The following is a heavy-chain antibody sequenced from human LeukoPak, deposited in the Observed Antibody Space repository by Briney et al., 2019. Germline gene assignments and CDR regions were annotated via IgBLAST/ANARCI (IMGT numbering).Heavy chain of an antibody. CDR3: ARRLTDYYYYYMDV. CDR1: GFTFDDYG. Sequence: PGGSLRLSCAASGFTFDDYGTSWVRQAPGKGLEWVSGINWNGGSTGYADSVKGRFTISRDNAKNSLYLQMNSLRAEDTALYYCARRLTDYYYYYMDVWGKGTTVTVSS. D-gene: IGHD6-19*01. CDR2: INWNGGST. J-gene: IGHJ6*03. V-gene: IGHV3-20*04.